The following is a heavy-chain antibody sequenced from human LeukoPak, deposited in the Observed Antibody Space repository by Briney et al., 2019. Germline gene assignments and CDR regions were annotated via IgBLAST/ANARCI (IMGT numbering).Heavy chain of an antibody. D-gene: IGHD3-10*02. CDR3: TCSGSYKGNHYYSYGTDV. Sequence: PGGSLRLSCAASGFTVSSNYMSWVRQAPGKGLEWVSVIYSGGSTYYSAASKGRFTISTDNPKNTLYLQMKRLIAEATTVYYCTCSGSYKGNHYYSYGTDVWGQGTTVTASS. J-gene: IGHJ6*01. CDR2: IYSGGST. CDR1: GFTVSSNY. V-gene: IGHV3-66*01.